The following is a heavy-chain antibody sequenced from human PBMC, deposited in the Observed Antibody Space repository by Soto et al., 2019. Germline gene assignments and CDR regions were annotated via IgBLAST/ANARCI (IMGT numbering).Heavy chain of an antibody. V-gene: IGHV1-58*01. CDR3: AAETTDTAMATYYFDY. Sequence: RASVKVSCKASGFTFTSSAVQWVRQARGQRLEWIGWIVVGSGNTNYAQKFQERVTITRDMSTSTAYMELSSLRSEDTAVYYCAAETTDTAMATYYFDYWGQGTLVTVSS. D-gene: IGHD5-18*01. CDR2: IVVGSGNT. CDR1: GFTFTSSA. J-gene: IGHJ4*02.